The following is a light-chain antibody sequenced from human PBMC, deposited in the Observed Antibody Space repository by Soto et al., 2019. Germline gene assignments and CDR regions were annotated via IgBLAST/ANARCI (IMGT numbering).Light chain of an antibody. CDR3: QQSYSTLMYT. J-gene: IGKJ2*01. Sequence: DIQMTQSPSSLSASVGDRVTITCRASQSITTFLNWYQQKPGKAPKVLIHAASTLESGVPSRFSGSGSGTDFTLTISSLQPEDFATYYCQQSYSTLMYTFCQGTKLEIK. CDR1: QSITTF. V-gene: IGKV1-39*01. CDR2: AAS.